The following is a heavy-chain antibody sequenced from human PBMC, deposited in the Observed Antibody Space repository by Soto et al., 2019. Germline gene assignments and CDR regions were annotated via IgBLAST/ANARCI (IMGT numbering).Heavy chain of an antibody. CDR1: GFTFSSYG. J-gene: IGHJ3*02. Sequence: GGSLRLSCAASGFTFSSYGMHWVRQAPGKGLEWVAVISYDGSNKYYADSVKGRFTISRYNSNNTLYLQMNSLRAEDTVVYYCAKDQGDYPILSDAFDIWGQGTMVTVSS. CDR2: ISYDGSNK. CDR3: AKDQGDYPILSDAFDI. D-gene: IGHD4-17*01. V-gene: IGHV3-30*18.